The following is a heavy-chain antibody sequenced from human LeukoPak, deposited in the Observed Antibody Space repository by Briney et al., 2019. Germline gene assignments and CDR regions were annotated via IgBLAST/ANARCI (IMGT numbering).Heavy chain of an antibody. V-gene: IGHV3-7*01. J-gene: IGHJ4*01. CDR1: GFTFSSYW. CDR2: IKYDGGEK. Sequence: GGSLRLSCSVSGFTFSSYWMNWVRQAPGKGLEWVASIKYDGGEKSYVDSVRDRFTISRDNTKNSLYLQMSSLRGEDTAVYYCARDGTAAGLYFDLWGRGTLVTVFS. CDR3: ARDGTAAGLYFDL. D-gene: IGHD6-13*01.